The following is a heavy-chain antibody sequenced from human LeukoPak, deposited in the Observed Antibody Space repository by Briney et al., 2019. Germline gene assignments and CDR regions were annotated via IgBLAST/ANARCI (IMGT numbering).Heavy chain of an antibody. CDR3: ARERGTDYGDYLRY. Sequence: GGSLRLSCAASGFTVSGTYMSWVRQAPGKGLEWVSVIYSTGDTFSADSVKGRFTISRDNSKNTVYLQMNSLRAEDTAVYYCARERGTDYGDYLRYWGQGTLVTVSS. D-gene: IGHD4-17*01. CDR2: IYSTGDT. V-gene: IGHV3-53*01. J-gene: IGHJ4*02. CDR1: GFTVSGTY.